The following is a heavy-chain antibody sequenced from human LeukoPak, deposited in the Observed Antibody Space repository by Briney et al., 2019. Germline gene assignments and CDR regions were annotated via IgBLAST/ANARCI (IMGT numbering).Heavy chain of an antibody. D-gene: IGHD3-10*01. Sequence: GTSLRLSCVVSGFTIGNHGMHWVRQAPGKGLEWVAMISHDGGSEHYGDSVKGRFTISRDNAKNSLYLQMTSLRAEDTAVYYCVREWFGELIWGQGTLVTDSS. J-gene: IGHJ4*02. CDR3: VREWFGELI. CDR2: ISHDGGSE. V-gene: IGHV3-30*03. CDR1: GFTIGNHG.